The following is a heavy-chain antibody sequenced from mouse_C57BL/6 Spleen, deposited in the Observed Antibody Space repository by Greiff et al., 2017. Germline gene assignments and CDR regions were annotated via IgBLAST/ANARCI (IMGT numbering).Heavy chain of an antibody. V-gene: IGHV1-7*01. CDR1: GYTFTSYW. D-gene: IGHD1-2*01. Sequence: QVQLKQSGAELAKPGASVKLSCKASGYTFTSYWMHWVKQRPGQGLEWIGYINPSSGYTKYNQKFKDKATLTADKSSSTAYMQLSSLKYEDAAVYYCAREGTTAPHFDYWGQGTTLTVSS. CDR3: AREGTTAPHFDY. CDR2: INPSSGYT. J-gene: IGHJ2*01.